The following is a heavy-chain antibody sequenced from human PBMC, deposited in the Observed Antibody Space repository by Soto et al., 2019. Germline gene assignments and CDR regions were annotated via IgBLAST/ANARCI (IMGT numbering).Heavy chain of an antibody. D-gene: IGHD3-3*01. CDR2: ISGSGGST. Sequence: PGGSLRLSCATSGFTFSSYAMSWVRQAPGKGLEWVSAISGSGGSTYYADSVKGRFTISRDNSKNTLYLQMNSLRAEDTAVYYCAKKDYDFWSGYSLIVDYWGQGTLVTVSS. CDR3: AKKDYDFWSGYSLIVDY. CDR1: GFTFSSYA. V-gene: IGHV3-23*01. J-gene: IGHJ4*02.